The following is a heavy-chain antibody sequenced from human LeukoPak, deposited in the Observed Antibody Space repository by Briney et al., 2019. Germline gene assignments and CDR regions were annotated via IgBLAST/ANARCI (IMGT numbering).Heavy chain of an antibody. Sequence: ASVKVSCKASGYTFTGYYMHWVRQAPGQGLEWMGWINPNSGGINYAQKFQGRVTMTRDTSISTAYMELSRLRSDDTAVYYCARVKSSNYPWDAFDIWGQGTMVTVSS. CDR3: ARVKSSNYPWDAFDI. CDR1: GYTFTGYY. D-gene: IGHD2-8*01. CDR2: INPNSGGI. V-gene: IGHV1-2*02. J-gene: IGHJ3*02.